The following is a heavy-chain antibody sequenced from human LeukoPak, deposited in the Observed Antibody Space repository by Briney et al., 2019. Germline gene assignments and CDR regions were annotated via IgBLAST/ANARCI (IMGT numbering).Heavy chain of an antibody. J-gene: IGHJ6*03. CDR1: GGTFSSYA. V-gene: IGHV1-69*05. Sequence: ASVKVTCKASGGTFSSYAISWVRQAPGQGLEWMGRIIPIFGTANYAQKFQGRVTITTDESTSTAYMELSSLRSEDTAVYYCARDSYPHWNPPQGCYMDVWGKGTTVTVS. D-gene: IGHD1-1*01. CDR2: IIPIFGTA. CDR3: ARDSYPHWNPPQGCYMDV.